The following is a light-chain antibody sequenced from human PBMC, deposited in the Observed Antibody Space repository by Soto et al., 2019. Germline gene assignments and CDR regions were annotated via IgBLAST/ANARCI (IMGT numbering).Light chain of an antibody. Sequence: QAVVTQEASFSVSPGGTVTLTCGLSSGSVATSYYPSWYQQTPGQAPRTLIYSTNIRSSGVPDRFSGSILGNKAALTITGAQADDESDYYCVLYMGSGISLFGGGTKVTVL. CDR1: SGSVATSYY. CDR3: VLYMGSGISL. V-gene: IGLV8-61*01. J-gene: IGLJ2*01. CDR2: STN.